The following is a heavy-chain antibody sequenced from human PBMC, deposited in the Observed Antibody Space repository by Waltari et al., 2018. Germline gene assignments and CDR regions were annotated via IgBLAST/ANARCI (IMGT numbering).Heavy chain of an antibody. CDR1: GLTFTKNW. CDR2: IYPGDSDI. CDR3: ARQTAAVDPFDY. Sequence: EVQLVQSGAEVKKPGESLKISCKVYGLTFTKNWIGWVRQMPGKGLEWVGMIYPGDSDIRYSPSLQGQVTISVDESINTAFLQWTSLKASDTAIYFCARQTAAVDPFDYWGQGTLVTVSS. D-gene: IGHD2-15*01. J-gene: IGHJ4*02. V-gene: IGHV5-51*01.